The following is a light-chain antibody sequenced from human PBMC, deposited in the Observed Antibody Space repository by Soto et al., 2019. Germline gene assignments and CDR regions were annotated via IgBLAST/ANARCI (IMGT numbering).Light chain of an antibody. CDR3: QHYSSSSLT. J-gene: IGKJ4*01. Sequence: EIVLTQSPGTLSLSPGERATLSCRASQSVSSSYLAWYQQKPGQAPRLLIYGASSRATGIPDRFSGSGSGTYFTLTISRLAPEDFAVYYCQHYSSSSLTFGGGTKVEIK. V-gene: IGKV3-20*01. CDR2: GAS. CDR1: QSVSSSY.